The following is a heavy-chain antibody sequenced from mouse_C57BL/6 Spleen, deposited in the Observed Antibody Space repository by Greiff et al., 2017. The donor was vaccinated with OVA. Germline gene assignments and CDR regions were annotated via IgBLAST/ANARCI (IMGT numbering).Heavy chain of an antibody. CDR1: GFTFSDFY. CDR2: SRNKANDYTT. CDR3: ARDSLGYFDG. V-gene: IGHV7-1*01. D-gene: IGHD6-2*01. J-gene: IGHJ1*03. Sequence: EVKLVESGGGLVQSGRSLRLSCATSGFTFSDFYMAWVRQAPGKGLEWIAASRNKANDYTTAYSASVKGRFIVYRDTSQSILYLQMNAQRAEDTAIYYCARDSLGYFDGWGTGTTVTVAS.